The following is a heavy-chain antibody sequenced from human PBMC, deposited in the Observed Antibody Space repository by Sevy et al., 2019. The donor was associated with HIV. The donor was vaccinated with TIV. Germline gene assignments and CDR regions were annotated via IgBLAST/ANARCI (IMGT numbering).Heavy chain of an antibody. CDR1: GFTFINYA. D-gene: IGHD1-20*01. CDR2: IYPNGDVT. Sequence: GGSLRLSCAASGFTFINYAMTWVRQAPGKGLEWVSSIYPNGDVTFYAESVKGRFIISRDSSKNTLFLQMKSLRAEDTAVYYCAKDFCRTDNCADLFDYWGQGTLVTVSS. J-gene: IGHJ4*02. V-gene: IGHV3-23*01. CDR3: AKDFCRTDNCADLFDY.